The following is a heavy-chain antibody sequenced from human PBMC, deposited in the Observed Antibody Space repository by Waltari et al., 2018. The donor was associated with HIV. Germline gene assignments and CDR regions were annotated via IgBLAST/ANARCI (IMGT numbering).Heavy chain of an antibody. CDR3: ARIRGYSQDYYGMDV. CDR1: GFIFSDYS. CDR2: ISSGGSAI. J-gene: IGHJ6*02. D-gene: IGHD5-12*01. V-gene: IGHV3-11*04. Sequence: QVQLVESGGGLVKPGGSLRLSCAASGFIFSDYSMPWIRQAPGKGLQWVSYISSGGSAIKYADSVQGRFTISRDNAKNSLYLQMNSLRVEDTAIYYCARIRGYSQDYYGMDVWGQGTTVTVSS.